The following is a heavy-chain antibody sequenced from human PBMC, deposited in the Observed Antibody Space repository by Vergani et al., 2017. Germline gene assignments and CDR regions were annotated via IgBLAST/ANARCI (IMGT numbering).Heavy chain of an antibody. D-gene: IGHD5-18*01. J-gene: IGHJ4*02. CDR1: GTSISGSSDY. CDR3: ARQFWGGGGYRFDH. Sequence: QLQLQESGPGLLKPSETLSLTCSGSGTSISGSSDYWGWIRQPPGKGLEWIGGIFYTGTSYYNPSLVSRDTNSVDTSKNQFSLKLKSVTAADTAVYYCARQFWGGGGYRFDHWGQGTLVTVSS. CDR2: IFYTGTS. V-gene: IGHV4-39*01.